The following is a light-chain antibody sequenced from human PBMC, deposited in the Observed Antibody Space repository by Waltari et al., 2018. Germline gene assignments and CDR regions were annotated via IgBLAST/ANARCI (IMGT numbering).Light chain of an antibody. CDR1: SSNFAHLY. CDR2: DHN. Sequence: TQPTSVSAAPGQKVTISSSASSSNFAHLYVSRYQQPPGTAPKLLIYDHNKRPSGVPDRSSGSKSGTSATLGITGLQTGDEADYYCGTWDSSLSAVVFGGGTKLTVL. V-gene: IGLV1-51*01. CDR3: GTWDSSLSAVV. J-gene: IGLJ2*01.